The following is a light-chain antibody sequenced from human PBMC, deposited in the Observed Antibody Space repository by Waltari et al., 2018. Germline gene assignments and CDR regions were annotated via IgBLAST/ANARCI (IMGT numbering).Light chain of an antibody. CDR3: QHYVRLPAT. Sequence: EIVLTQSPGTLSLSPGERATLSCRASQSVSGSLAWYQQQAGQAPRLLIYGASSRATGIPDRFSGGGSGTDFSLTISRLEPEDFAVYYCQHYVRLPATFGQGTKVEI. CDR1: QSVSGS. V-gene: IGKV3-20*01. CDR2: GAS. J-gene: IGKJ1*01.